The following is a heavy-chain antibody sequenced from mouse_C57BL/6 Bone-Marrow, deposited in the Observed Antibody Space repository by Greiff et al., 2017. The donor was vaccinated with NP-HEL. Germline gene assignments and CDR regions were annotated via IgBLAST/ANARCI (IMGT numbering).Heavy chain of an antibody. D-gene: IGHD2-12*01. V-gene: IGHV5-15*01. CDR3: ARPSCYCWYFDF. CDR1: GFTFSDYG. J-gene: IGHJ1*03. Sequence: EVQLQQSGAGLVQPGGSLKLSCAASGFTFSDYGMEWVRQAPRRGPEWVAFISNLACSIYYADTVTGRFTITREKANNTLYLEMSSLRSEDTAMYYCARPSCYCWYFDFWGTGTAVTVSA. CDR2: ISNLACSI.